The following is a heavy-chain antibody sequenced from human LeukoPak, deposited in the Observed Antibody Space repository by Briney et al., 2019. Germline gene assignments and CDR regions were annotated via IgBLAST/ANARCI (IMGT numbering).Heavy chain of an antibody. J-gene: IGHJ2*01. CDR1: GYILTELS. CDR2: FDPEDGET. CDR3: ARDHRTESDGYYFVNELWYFDL. Sequence: ASVKVSCKVSGYILTELSMHWVRQAPGKGLEWMGGFDPEDGETINAQKFQGRVTISRDTGASTVYMELSSVRSEDTAVYYCARDHRTESDGYYFVNELWYFDLWGRGTLVTVSS. V-gene: IGHV1-24*01. D-gene: IGHD3-22*01.